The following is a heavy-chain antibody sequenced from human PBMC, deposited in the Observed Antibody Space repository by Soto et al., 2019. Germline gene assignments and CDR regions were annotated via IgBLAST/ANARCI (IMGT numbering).Heavy chain of an antibody. J-gene: IGHJ4*02. CDR2: ISAYNGNT. Sequence: QVQLVQSGAEVKKPGASVKVSCKASGYTFTSYGISWVRQAPGQGLEWMGWISAYNGNTNYAQKLQGRLTMTTDTSTSTAYMELRSLRSDDTAVYYCARARLDIVVVPAARGFDYWGQGTLVTVSS. D-gene: IGHD2-2*03. CDR1: GYTFTSYG. CDR3: ARARLDIVVVPAARGFDY. V-gene: IGHV1-18*01.